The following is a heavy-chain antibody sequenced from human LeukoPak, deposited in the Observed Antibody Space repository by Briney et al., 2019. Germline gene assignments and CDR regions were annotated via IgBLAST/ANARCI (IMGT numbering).Heavy chain of an antibody. Sequence: PGGSLRLSCAASGFTFSSYAINWVRQAPGKGLEWVGNVRSDGSTKTYGDSVKGRFTISRDNSKNTLYLQMNSLRVDDTAVYFCAKGGARPLDDAYDIWGQGTMVTVSS. CDR1: GFTFSSYA. J-gene: IGHJ3*02. CDR3: AKGGARPLDDAYDI. CDR2: VRSDGSTK. V-gene: IGHV3-30*02.